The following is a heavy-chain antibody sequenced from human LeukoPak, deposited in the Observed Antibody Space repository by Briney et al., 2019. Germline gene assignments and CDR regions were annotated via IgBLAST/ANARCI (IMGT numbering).Heavy chain of an antibody. J-gene: IGHJ4*02. Sequence: GGSLRLSCGASGFIFNTSAMHWVRQAPGKGLEWVAVISYHGKNKYYAESVRGRFTISRDNSKYTLYLQMNSLDTEDTAVYYCARDFDYWGQGTLVTVSS. CDR1: GFIFNTSA. CDR3: ARDFDY. CDR2: ISYHGKNK. V-gene: IGHV3-30*04.